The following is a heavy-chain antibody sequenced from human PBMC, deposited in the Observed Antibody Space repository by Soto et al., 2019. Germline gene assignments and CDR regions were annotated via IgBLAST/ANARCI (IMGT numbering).Heavy chain of an antibody. D-gene: IGHD6-13*01. V-gene: IGHV3-33*01. CDR3: TLPYSSSWYGFDP. Sequence: LRLSCAASGFTFSSYGMHWVRQAPGKGLEWVAVIWYDGSNKYYADSVKGRFTISRDNSKNTLYLQMNSLKTEDTAVYYCTLPYSSSWYGFDPWGQGTLVTVSS. CDR2: IWYDGSNK. CDR1: GFTFSSYG. J-gene: IGHJ5*02.